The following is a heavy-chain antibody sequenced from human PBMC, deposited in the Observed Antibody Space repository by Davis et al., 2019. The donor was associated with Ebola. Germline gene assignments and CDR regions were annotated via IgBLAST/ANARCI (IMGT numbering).Heavy chain of an antibody. CDR3: TTLSTVTTMYFDL. Sequence: GGSLRLSCAASGFTFSSYSMNWVRQAPGKGLEWVGRIKGKTDGGTTDYAAPVKGRFAMSRDDSKNTLYLQMNSLKIEDTAVYYCTTLSTVTTMYFDLWGRGTLVTVSS. CDR2: IKGKTDGGTT. V-gene: IGHV3-15*01. J-gene: IGHJ2*01. CDR1: GFTFSSYS. D-gene: IGHD4-17*01.